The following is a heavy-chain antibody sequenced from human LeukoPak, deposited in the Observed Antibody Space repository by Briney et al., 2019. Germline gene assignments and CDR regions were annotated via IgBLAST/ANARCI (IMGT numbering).Heavy chain of an antibody. CDR2: INPNSGGT. CDR1: GYTLTELS. CDR3: ARLDWNYDFDY. V-gene: IGHV1-2*06. J-gene: IGHJ4*02. Sequence: ASVKVSCKVSGYTLTELSMHWVRQAPGQGLEWMGRINPNSGGTNYAQKFQGRVTMTRDTSISTAYMELSRLRSDDTAVYYCARLDWNYDFDYWGQGTLVTVSS. D-gene: IGHD1-7*01.